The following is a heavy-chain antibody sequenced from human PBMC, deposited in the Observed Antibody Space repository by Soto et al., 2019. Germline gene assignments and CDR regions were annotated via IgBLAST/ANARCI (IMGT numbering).Heavy chain of an antibody. CDR1: GFTFSSYG. CDR2: ISYDGSNK. CDR3: AKVGRLDDSSGYSYYAFDI. D-gene: IGHD3-22*01. J-gene: IGHJ3*02. V-gene: IGHV3-30*18. Sequence: GGSLRLSCAASGFTFSSYGMHWVRQAPGKGLEWVGVISYDGSNKYYADSVKGRFTISRDNSKNTLYLQMNSLRAEDTAVYYCAKVGRLDDSSGYSYYAFDIWGQGTMVTVSS.